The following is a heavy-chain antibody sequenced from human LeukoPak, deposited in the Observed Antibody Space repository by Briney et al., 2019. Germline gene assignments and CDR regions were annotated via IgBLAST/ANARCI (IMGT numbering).Heavy chain of an antibody. CDR2: FDPEDGET. J-gene: IGHJ6*02. Sequence: VASVKVSCKASGYIFTNYYMHWVRQAPGKGLEWMGGFDPEDGETIYAQKFQGRVTMTEDTSTDTAYMELSSLRSEDTAVYYCATIRELYDYYGMDVWGQGTTVTVSS. CDR1: GYIFTNYY. CDR3: ATIRELYDYYGMDV. V-gene: IGHV1-24*01. D-gene: IGHD1-26*01.